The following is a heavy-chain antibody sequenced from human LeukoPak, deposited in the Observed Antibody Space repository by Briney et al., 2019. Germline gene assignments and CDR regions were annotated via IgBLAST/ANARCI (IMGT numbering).Heavy chain of an antibody. D-gene: IGHD4-11*01. V-gene: IGHV5-51*01. J-gene: IGHJ4*02. CDR2: IYPGDSDT. Sequence: GESLKISCKGSGYSFTTYWIGWVRQIPGKGLGWMGIIYPGDSDTTYSPSFQGQVTISADKSISTAYLQWSSVKGSDTALYYCATTTVTTGSPFDYWGQGTLVTVSS. CDR1: GYSFTTYW. CDR3: ATTTVTTGSPFDY.